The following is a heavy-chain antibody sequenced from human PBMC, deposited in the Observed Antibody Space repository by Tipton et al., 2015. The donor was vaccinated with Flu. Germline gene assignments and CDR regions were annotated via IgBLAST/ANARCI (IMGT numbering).Heavy chain of an antibody. V-gene: IGHV4-59*01. CDR1: GGSISSYY. CDR2: IYYSGST. J-gene: IGHJ6*02. Sequence: TLSLTCTVSGGSISSYYWSWVRQPPGKGLEWIGYIYYSGSTNYNPSLKSRVTISVDTFKNQFSLKLSSVTAADTAVYYCARVRGGGYYYYGMDVWGQGTTVTVSS. CDR3: ARVRGGGYYYYGMDV.